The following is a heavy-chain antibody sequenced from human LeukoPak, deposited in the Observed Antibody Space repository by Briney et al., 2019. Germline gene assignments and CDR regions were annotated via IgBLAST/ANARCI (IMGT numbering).Heavy chain of an antibody. CDR1: GFTVSSDY. CDR3: ARARDGYILDY. Sequence: GGSLRLSCAASGFTVSSDYMSWVRQAPGKGLEWVSVIYSGGSTYYADSVEGRFTISRDNSKNTLYLQMNSLRAEDTAVYYCARARDGYILDYWGQGTLVTVSS. J-gene: IGHJ4*02. D-gene: IGHD5-24*01. V-gene: IGHV3-53*01. CDR2: IYSGGST.